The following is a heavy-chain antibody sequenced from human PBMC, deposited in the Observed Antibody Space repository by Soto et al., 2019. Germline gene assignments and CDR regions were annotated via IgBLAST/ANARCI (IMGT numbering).Heavy chain of an antibody. CDR3: ARLDATGARF. J-gene: IGHJ4*02. D-gene: IGHD6-6*01. Sequence: RGGSLKISCICFGYSFSSNWIAWVRQMPGRGLEWMGIIFPDDSDSTYSPSFQGHVSMSVDKSISTVYLQWRGLKASDTTMYYCARLDATGARFWGQGTRVTVFS. CDR1: GYSFSSNW. CDR2: IFPDDSDS. V-gene: IGHV5-51*01.